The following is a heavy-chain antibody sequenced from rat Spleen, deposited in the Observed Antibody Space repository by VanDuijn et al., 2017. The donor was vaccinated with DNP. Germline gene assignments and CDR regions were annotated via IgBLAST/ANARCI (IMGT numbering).Heavy chain of an antibody. J-gene: IGHJ2*01. CDR3: VRWNSGHFDY. CDR1: GFTFSDYY. V-gene: IGHV5-22*01. Sequence: EVQLVETGGGLVQPGRSLKLSCVASGFTFSDYYMAWVRQAPTKGLEWVAYIGSDGYAPYYTDSVKGRFAISRDNAKSTLYLQMNSLRSEDMATYYCVRWNSGHFDYWGQGVMVTVSS. D-gene: IGHD4-3*01. CDR2: IGSDGYAP.